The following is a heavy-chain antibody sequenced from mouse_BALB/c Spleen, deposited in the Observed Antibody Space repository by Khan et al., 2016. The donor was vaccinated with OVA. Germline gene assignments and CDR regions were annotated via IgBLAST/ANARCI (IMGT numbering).Heavy chain of an antibody. CDR3: SRYLSDYGRGYFDV. J-gene: IGHJ1*01. CDR2: ISYSNST. Sequence: EVQLQESGPGLVKPSQSLSLTCTVTGYSITSDYAWNWIRQFPGNKLEWMGYISYSNSTNYNPSLKSRISITRDTSKNQFFLQLNSVTTEDTATYYCSRYLSDYGRGYFDVWGAGTTVTVSS. D-gene: IGHD2-13*01. CDR1: GYSITSDYA. V-gene: IGHV3-2*02.